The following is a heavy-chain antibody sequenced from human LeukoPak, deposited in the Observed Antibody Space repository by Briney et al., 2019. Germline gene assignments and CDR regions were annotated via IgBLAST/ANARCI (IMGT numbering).Heavy chain of an antibody. V-gene: IGHV4-34*01. CDR2: VNYGEST. CDR3: ARAIAAAEAFDI. CDR1: GGSFSGYH. J-gene: IGHJ3*02. Sequence: PSETLSLTCAVFGGSFSGYHWSWIRQPPGKGLEWIGGVNYGESTNHNPSLKSRVTISVDTSKNQFSLKLSSVTAADTAVYYCARAIAAAEAFDIWGQGTMVTVSS. D-gene: IGHD6-13*01.